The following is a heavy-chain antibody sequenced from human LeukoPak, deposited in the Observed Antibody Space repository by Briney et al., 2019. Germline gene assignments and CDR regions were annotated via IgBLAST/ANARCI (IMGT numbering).Heavy chain of an antibody. CDR1: GYTFTSYG. CDR2: ISAYNGNT. V-gene: IGHV1-18*01. Sequence: ASVKVSCKASGYTFTSYGISWVRQAPGQGLEWMGWISAYNGNTNYAQKLQGRVTMTTDTSTSTAYMELRSLRSDDTAVYYCARDCGGDCWPGFSDYWGQGTLVTVSS. J-gene: IGHJ4*02. CDR3: ARDCGGDCWPGFSDY. D-gene: IGHD2-21*02.